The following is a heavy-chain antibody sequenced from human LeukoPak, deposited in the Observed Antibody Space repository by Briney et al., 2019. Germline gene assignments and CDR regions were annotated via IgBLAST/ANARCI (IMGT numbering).Heavy chain of an antibody. J-gene: IGHJ3*02. D-gene: IGHD6-19*01. V-gene: IGHV5-51*01. CDR1: GYSFTSYW. CDR2: IYPGDSDT. CDR3: AKGYSSTFEAFDI. Sequence: GESLKISCKGSGYSFTSYWIGWVRQMPGKGLEWMGIIYPGDSDTKYSPSFQGQGTISADKSISTAYLQWSSVQASDTAIYYCAKGYSSTFEAFDIWGQGTMVTVSS.